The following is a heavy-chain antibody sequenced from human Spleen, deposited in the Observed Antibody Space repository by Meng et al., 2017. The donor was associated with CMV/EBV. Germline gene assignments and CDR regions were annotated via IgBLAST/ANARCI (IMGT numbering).Heavy chain of an antibody. J-gene: IGHJ5*02. CDR2: ISYSGST. V-gene: IGHV4-61*01. Sequence: SGSNRRYYWSWVRQPPGKGLEWVGYISYSGSTKYNPSLKGRVTISVDTSKNQFSLRLSSVTAADTAVYSCARYQEILSGFSFNWFDPWGQGILVTVSS. D-gene: IGHD3-9*01. CDR3: ARYQEILSGFSFNWFDP. CDR1: SGSNRRYY.